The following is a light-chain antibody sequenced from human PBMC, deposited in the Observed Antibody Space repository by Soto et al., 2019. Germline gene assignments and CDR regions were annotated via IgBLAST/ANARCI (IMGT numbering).Light chain of an antibody. CDR3: SSYTSSSTYWV. J-gene: IGLJ3*02. CDR2: DVS. CDR1: SSDVGGYNY. Sequence: QSALTQPASVSGSPGQSITISCTGTSSDVGGYNYVSWYQQHPGKAPKLMILDVSSRPSGVSNRFSGSKSGNTAYLTISGLQAEDEAPYFCSSYTSSSTYWVFGGGTKLTVL. V-gene: IGLV2-14*01.